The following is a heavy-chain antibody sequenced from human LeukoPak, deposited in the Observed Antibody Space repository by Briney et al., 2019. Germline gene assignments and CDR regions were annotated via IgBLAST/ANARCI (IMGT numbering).Heavy chain of an antibody. D-gene: IGHD6-13*01. V-gene: IGHV3-11*06. CDR2: ISSSSSYT. J-gene: IGHJ4*02. CDR1: GSTFSDYY. Sequence: GGSLRLSCEASGSTFSDYYMYWIRQAPGKGLEWVSYISSSSSYTNYADSVKGRFTISRDNAKNSLYLQMNSLRAEDTAVYYCARLNDRSSWYFDYWGQGTLVTVSS. CDR3: ARLNDRSSWYFDY.